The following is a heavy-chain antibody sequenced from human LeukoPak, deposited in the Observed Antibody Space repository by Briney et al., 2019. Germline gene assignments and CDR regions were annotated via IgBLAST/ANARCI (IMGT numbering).Heavy chain of an antibody. Sequence: GGSLRLSCAASGFTFSSYSMNWVRQAPGKGLEWVSSISSSSSYIYYADSVKGRFTISRDNAKNSLYLQMNSLRAEDTAVYYCAKDGGILGAVYNYYYYMDVWGKGTTVTVSS. V-gene: IGHV3-21*04. J-gene: IGHJ6*03. CDR1: GFTFSSYS. CDR3: AKDGGILGAVYNYYYYMDV. CDR2: ISSSSSYI. D-gene: IGHD3-16*01.